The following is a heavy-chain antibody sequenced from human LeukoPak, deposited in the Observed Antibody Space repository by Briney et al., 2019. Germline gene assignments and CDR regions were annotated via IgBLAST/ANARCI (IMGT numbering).Heavy chain of an antibody. J-gene: IGHJ4*02. Sequence: SVKVSCKASGFTFTSSAMQWVRQARGQRLEWIGWIVVGSGNTNYAQKFQERVTITRDMSTSTAYMELSSLRSEDTAVYYCAAAEYYYGSGSYPPFDWWGQGTLVTVSS. D-gene: IGHD3-10*01. V-gene: IGHV1-58*02. CDR2: IVVGSGNT. CDR3: AAAEYYYGSGSYPPFDW. CDR1: GFTFTSSA.